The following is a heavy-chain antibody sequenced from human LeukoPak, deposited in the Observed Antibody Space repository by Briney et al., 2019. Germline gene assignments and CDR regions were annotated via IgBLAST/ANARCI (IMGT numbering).Heavy chain of an antibody. D-gene: IGHD3-3*01. V-gene: IGHV1-18*01. CDR2: ISAYNGNT. J-gene: IGHJ5*02. CDR3: ARDPTIFGVVTWFDP. CDR1: GYTFTSYG. Sequence: ASVKASCKASGYTFTSYGISWVRQAPGQGLEWMGWISAYNGNTNYAQKLQGRVTMTTDTSTSTAYMELRSLRSDDTAVYYCARDPTIFGVVTWFDPWGQGTLVTVSS.